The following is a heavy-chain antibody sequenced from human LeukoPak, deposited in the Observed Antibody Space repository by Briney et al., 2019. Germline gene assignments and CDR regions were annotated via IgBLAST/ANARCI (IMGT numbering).Heavy chain of an antibody. D-gene: IGHD6-13*01. Sequence: GGSLRLSCAASGLIFSSYWMTWVRQAPGKGLEWVANMKYDGSEKYYVDSVKGRFTISRDNAKNSLYLQMNSLRAEDTAVYYCARDIEAAGLFLDYWGQGTLVTVSS. CDR1: GLIFSSYW. J-gene: IGHJ4*02. CDR3: ARDIEAAGLFLDY. V-gene: IGHV3-7*01. CDR2: MKYDGSEK.